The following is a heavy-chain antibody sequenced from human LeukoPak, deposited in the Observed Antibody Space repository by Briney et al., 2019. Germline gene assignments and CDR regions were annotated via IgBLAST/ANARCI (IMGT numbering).Heavy chain of an antibody. Sequence: GSLRLSCAASGFTFSSYAMSWVRQAPGKGLEWIGEIYHSGSTNYNPSLKGRVTISVDTSKTQFSLRLKSVTAADTAVYYCARVMNYYDSSGYYSVLDAFDIWGQGTMVTVSS. CDR3: ARVMNYYDSSGYYSVLDAFDI. CDR1: GFTFSSYAM. D-gene: IGHD3-22*01. CDR2: IYHSGST. V-gene: IGHV4-4*02. J-gene: IGHJ3*02.